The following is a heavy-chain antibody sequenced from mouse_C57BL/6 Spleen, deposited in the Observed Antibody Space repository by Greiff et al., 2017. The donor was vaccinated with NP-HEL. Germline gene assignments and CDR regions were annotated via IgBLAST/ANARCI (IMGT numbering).Heavy chain of an antibody. Sequence: QVQLQQPGAELVKPGASVKLSCKASGYTFTSYWMHWVKQRPGQGLEWIGMIHPNSGSTNYNEKCKCKATLTVDKSSSTAYMQLSSLTYEDSAVYYCARHYYDYEGYAMDYWGQGTSVTVSS. CDR2: IHPNSGST. CDR1: GYTFTSYW. D-gene: IGHD2-4*01. V-gene: IGHV1-64*01. CDR3: ARHYYDYEGYAMDY. J-gene: IGHJ4*01.